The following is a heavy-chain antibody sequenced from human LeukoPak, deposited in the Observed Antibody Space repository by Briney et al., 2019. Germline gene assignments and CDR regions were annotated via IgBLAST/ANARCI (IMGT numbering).Heavy chain of an antibody. CDR3: ARDQYYYDSSGYFDY. D-gene: IGHD3-22*01. CDR1: GNTFSYFF. CDR2: INPNNGDT. V-gene: IGHV1-2*02. J-gene: IGHJ4*02. Sequence: ASVRVSCKPSGNTFSYFFIHWVRQAPGQGLEWLGWINPNNGDTKYAQKFQGRITMTGDTSISTVYMELSRLRSDDTGIYYCARDQYYYDSSGYFDYWGQGSLVTVSS.